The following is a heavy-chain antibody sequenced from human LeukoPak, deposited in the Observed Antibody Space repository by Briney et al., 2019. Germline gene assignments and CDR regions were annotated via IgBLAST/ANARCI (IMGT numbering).Heavy chain of an antibody. Sequence: SESLSLTCTVSGGSVSSYYWSWIRQPPGKGLEWIGYIYYSGSTNYNPSLKSRVTISVDTSKNQFSLKLSSVTAADTAVYYCARSYGDYGLGAFDIWGQGTMVTVSS. J-gene: IGHJ3*02. D-gene: IGHD4-17*01. V-gene: IGHV4-59*02. CDR1: GGSVSSYY. CDR2: IYYSGST. CDR3: ARSYGDYGLGAFDI.